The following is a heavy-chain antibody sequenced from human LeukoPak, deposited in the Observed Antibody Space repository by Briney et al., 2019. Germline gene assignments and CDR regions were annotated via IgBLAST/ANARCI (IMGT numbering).Heavy chain of an antibody. D-gene: IGHD3-10*01. J-gene: IGHJ3*02. CDR2: IYPGDSDT. Sequence: GESLKISCQGSGYRFISYWIGWVRQMPGKGLEWLGIIYPGDSDTRYSPSFQGQVTISVDKSINTAYLQWSSLKASDTAMYYCARQSGNAFDIWGQGTMVTVSS. V-gene: IGHV5-51*01. CDR1: GYRFISYW. CDR3: ARQSGNAFDI.